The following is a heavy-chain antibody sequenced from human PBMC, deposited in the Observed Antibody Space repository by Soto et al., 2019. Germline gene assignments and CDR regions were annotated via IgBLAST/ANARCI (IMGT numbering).Heavy chain of an antibody. Sequence: ASVKVSCKASGGTFSSYAISWVRQAPGQGLEWMGGIIPISGTANYAQKFQGRVTITADESTSTAYMELSSLRSEDTAVYYCARNYDFWSGYYTGRWFDPWGQGTLVTVSS. V-gene: IGHV1-69*13. CDR3: ARNYDFWSGYYTGRWFDP. CDR2: IIPISGTA. D-gene: IGHD3-3*01. J-gene: IGHJ5*02. CDR1: GGTFSSYA.